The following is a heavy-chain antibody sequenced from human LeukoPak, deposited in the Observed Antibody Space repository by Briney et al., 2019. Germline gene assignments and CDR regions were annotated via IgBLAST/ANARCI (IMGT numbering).Heavy chain of an antibody. V-gene: IGHV3-11*01. CDR2: ISSSGSII. CDR3: ARDRGGGWYVDH. Sequence: GGSLRLSCAASGFTFSDYYMTWIRQAPGKGLEWLSHISSSGSIIYYADSVKGRFTISRDNAKNSLYLQMNSLRAEDTAVYYCARDRGGGWYVDHWGQGTLVTVSS. CDR1: GFTFSDYY. J-gene: IGHJ4*02. D-gene: IGHD6-19*01.